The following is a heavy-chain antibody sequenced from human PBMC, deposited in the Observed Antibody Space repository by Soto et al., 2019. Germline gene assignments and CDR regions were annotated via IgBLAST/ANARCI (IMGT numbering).Heavy chain of an antibody. V-gene: IGHV3-30*18. CDR1: GFTFSSYG. D-gene: IGHD1-26*01. CDR2: ISYDGSNK. Sequence: QVQLVESGGGVVQPGRSLRLSCAASGFTFSSYGMHWVRQAPGKGLEWVAVISYDGSNKYYADSVKGRFTISRDNSKNTLYLQMNSLRAEDTAVYYCAKDLGGSYFGVYYYYYGMDVWGQGTTVTVSS. J-gene: IGHJ6*02. CDR3: AKDLGGSYFGVYYYYYGMDV.